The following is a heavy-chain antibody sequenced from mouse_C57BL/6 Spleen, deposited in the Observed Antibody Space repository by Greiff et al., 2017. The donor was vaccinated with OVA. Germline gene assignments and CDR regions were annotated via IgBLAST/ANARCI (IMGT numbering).Heavy chain of an antibody. J-gene: IGHJ3*01. Sequence: ESGPGLVKPSQSLTLTCSATGYSITSGYFWYLSRQLPGNKLESMGYISYDGSNNYNQSLKNRITITRDTSKNQFFLKLNSVTTEDTATYYCARGSNYGNWFAYWGQGTLVTVSA. V-gene: IGHV3-6*01. CDR3: ARGSNYGNWFAY. CDR2: ISYDGSN. CDR1: GYSITSGYF. D-gene: IGHD2-5*01.